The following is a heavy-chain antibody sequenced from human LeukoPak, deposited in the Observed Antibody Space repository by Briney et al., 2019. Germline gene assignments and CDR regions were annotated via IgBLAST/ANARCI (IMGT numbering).Heavy chain of an antibody. D-gene: IGHD5-12*01. V-gene: IGHV3-48*04. Sequence: GGSLRLSCAASGFTFSSCIMNWVRQAPGKGLEWVSYISTTGTIYYADSVEGRFTISRDNAKNSLYLQMDSLRAEDTAVYYCARAGSHRNSGYDYWGQGTLVTVSS. CDR3: ARAGSHRNSGYDY. CDR1: GFTFSSCI. J-gene: IGHJ4*02. CDR2: ISTTGTI.